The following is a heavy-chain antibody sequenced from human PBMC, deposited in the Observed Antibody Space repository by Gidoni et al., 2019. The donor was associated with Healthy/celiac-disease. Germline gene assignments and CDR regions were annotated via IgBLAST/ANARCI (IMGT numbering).Heavy chain of an antibody. CDR1: GFTFSSYW. D-gene: IGHD3-22*01. J-gene: IGHJ4*02. CDR3: ARIGVTYDSSGSFDY. Sequence: EVQLVESGGGLVQPGGSLRLSCAAYGFTFSSYWMHWVRQAPGKGLVCVSRINSDGSSTSYADSVKVPFTISRDNAKNTLYLQMNSLRAEDTAVYYCARIGVTYDSSGSFDYWGQGTLVTVSS. CDR2: INSDGSST. V-gene: IGHV3-74*01.